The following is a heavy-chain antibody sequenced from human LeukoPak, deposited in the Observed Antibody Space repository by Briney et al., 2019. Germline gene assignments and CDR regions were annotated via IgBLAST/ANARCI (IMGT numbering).Heavy chain of an antibody. J-gene: IGHJ5*02. D-gene: IGHD6-13*01. V-gene: IGHV4-39*02. Sequence: SETLSLTCTVSGGSISSSSYYWGWIRQPPGKGPEWIGSIYYSGSTYYNPSLKSRVTISVDTSKNQFSLKLSSVTAADTAVYCCARDSSSWNRYNWFDPWGQGTLVTVSS. CDR2: IYYSGST. CDR3: ARDSSSWNRYNWFDP. CDR1: GGSISSSSYY.